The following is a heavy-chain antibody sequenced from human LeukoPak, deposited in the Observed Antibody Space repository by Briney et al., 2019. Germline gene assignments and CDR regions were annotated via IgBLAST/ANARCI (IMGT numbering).Heavy chain of an antibody. CDR1: GFTFSSYS. D-gene: IGHD2-8*01. CDR3: ARHAYCTNGVCSTDQYYFDY. CDR2: ISSSSSYI. Sequence: PGGSLRLSCAASGFTFSSYSMNWVRQAPGKGLEWVSSISSSSSYIYYADSVKGRFTISRDNAKNSLYLQMNSLRAEDTAVYYCARHAYCTNGVCSTDQYYFDYWGQGTLVTVSS. V-gene: IGHV3-21*01. J-gene: IGHJ4*02.